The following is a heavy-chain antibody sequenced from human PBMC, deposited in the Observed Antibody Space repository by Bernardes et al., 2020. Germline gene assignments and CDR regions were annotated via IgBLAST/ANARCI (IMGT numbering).Heavy chain of an antibody. V-gene: IGHV4-39*01. D-gene: IGHD3-10*01. CDR1: GGSISSSSYY. CDR2: IYYSGST. J-gene: IGHJ4*02. Sequence: SETLSLTCTVSGGSISSSSYYWGWIRQPPGKGLEWIGSIYYSGSTDYNPSLKSRVTISVDTSKNQFSLKLSSVTAADTAVYYCAVWFGELLGAYWGQGTLVTVSS. CDR3: AVWFGELLGAY.